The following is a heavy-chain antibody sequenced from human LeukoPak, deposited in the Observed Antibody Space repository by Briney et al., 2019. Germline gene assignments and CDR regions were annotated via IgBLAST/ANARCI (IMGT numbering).Heavy chain of an antibody. Sequence: GGSLRLSCVASGFTFDDYSMHWVRQAPGKGLQWVSLITGDGGTTSYAGSVKGRFTISRDNSKNSLYLHMNSLRDEDTALYYCAKGHFGAGHYWGQGTLVTVSS. D-gene: IGHD3-3*01. CDR2: ITGDGGTT. J-gene: IGHJ4*02. CDR3: AKGHFGAGHY. V-gene: IGHV3-43*01. CDR1: GFTFDDYS.